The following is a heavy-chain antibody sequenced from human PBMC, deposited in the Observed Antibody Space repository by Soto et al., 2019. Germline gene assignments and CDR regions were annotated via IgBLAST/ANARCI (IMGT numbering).Heavy chain of an antibody. D-gene: IGHD4-17*01. CDR1: GLTVATNY. J-gene: IGHJ6*02. CDR2: IKRDGSEE. V-gene: IGHV3-7*01. CDR3: AIDNYGGYYYGMDV. Sequence: GGSLRLSCSVSGLTVATNYMSWVRQAPGRGLEWVANIKRDGSEEYYVDSVRGRLTISRDNAENSLFLQMNSLRAEDTAVYYCAIDNYGGYYYGMDVWGQGTTVTVSS.